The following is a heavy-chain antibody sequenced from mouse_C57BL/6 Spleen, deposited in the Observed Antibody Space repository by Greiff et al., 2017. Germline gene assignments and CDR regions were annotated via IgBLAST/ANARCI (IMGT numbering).Heavy chain of an antibody. J-gene: IGHJ4*01. Sequence: QVHVKQSGAELARPGASVKLSCKASGYTFTSYGISWVKQRTGQGLEWIGEIYPRSGNTYYNEKFKCKATLTADKSSSTAYMELRSLTSEDSAVYFCAREDYDGYAMDYWGQGTSVTVSS. V-gene: IGHV1-81*01. D-gene: IGHD2-4*01. CDR2: IYPRSGNT. CDR3: AREDYDGYAMDY. CDR1: GYTFTSYG.